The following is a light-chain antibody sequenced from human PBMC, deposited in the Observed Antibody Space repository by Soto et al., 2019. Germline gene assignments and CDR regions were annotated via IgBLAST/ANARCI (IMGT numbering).Light chain of an antibody. J-gene: IGKJ5*01. CDR2: AAS. CDR1: QSVSSN. V-gene: IGKV3-15*01. Sequence: EIVMTQSPATLSVSPGERATLSCRASQSVSSNLAWYQQKPGQAPRLLIYAASTRATGIPARFSGSGSGTEFTLTISSLQYEDFAVYYCQKSNSWPVTFGQGTRLEIK. CDR3: QKSNSWPVT.